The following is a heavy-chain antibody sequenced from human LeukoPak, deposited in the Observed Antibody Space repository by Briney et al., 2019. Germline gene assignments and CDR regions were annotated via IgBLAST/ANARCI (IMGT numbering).Heavy chain of an antibody. Sequence: PGGSLRLSCAASGFTFSDYSMNWVRQAPGKGLEWVSYISSSSTTIYYADSVEGRFTISRDNAKNSLYLQMNSLRAEDTAVYYCARGFLKWEYYYYYMDVWGKGTPVTVPS. CDR1: GFTFSDYS. D-gene: IGHD1-26*01. V-gene: IGHV3-48*01. CDR2: ISSSSTTI. J-gene: IGHJ6*03. CDR3: ARGFLKWEYYYYYMDV.